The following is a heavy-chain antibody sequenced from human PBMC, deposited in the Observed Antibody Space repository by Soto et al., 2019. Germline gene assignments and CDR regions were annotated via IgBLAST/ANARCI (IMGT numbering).Heavy chain of an antibody. Sequence: PSETLSLTCTVSGDPVSSASFYWIWTRQAPGKGLEWIGFIYFSGSTNYNPSLKSRVTMSLDTSKNQFSLNLSSVTPADTAVYYCARVKSGRNWFDPWGQGTLVTVSS. CDR2: IYFSGST. CDR1: GDPVSSASFY. CDR3: ARVKSGRNWFDP. V-gene: IGHV4-61*01. J-gene: IGHJ5*02. D-gene: IGHD5-12*01.